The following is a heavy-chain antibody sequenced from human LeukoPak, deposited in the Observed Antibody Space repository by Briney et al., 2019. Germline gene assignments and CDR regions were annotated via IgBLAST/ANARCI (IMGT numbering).Heavy chain of an antibody. CDR2: ITSSGAST. V-gene: IGHV3-23*01. D-gene: IGHD7-27*01. CDR3: AKGGPTGDLRSPGRDW. J-gene: IGHJ1*01. CDR1: GFIFRSYA. Sequence: PGGSLRLSCVGSGFIFRSYAVTWVRQAPGKGLEWVSGITSSGASTYYADSVKGRFTISRDNPKNTLYLQMNSLRAEDTAVYYCAKGGPTGDLRSPGRDWWGQGALVTVSS.